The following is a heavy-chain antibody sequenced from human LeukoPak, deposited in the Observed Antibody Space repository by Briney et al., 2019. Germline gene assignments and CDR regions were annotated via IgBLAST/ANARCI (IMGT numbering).Heavy chain of an antibody. V-gene: IGHV3-48*01. CDR1: GFTLSNYT. D-gene: IGHD3-9*01. J-gene: IGHJ4*02. CDR2: ISSSSSTI. Sequence: GGSLRLSCAAFGFTLSNYTMSWVRQAPGKGLEWVSRISSSSSTIYYADSVKGRFTISRDNAKNLLYLQMNSLRAEDTAMYYCARDILTGTRDYWGQGTLVTVSS. CDR3: ARDILTGTRDY.